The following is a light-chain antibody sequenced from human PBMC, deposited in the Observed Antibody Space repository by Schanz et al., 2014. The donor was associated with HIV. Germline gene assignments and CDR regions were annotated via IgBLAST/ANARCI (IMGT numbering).Light chain of an antibody. CDR1: SSDVGGYNY. CDR2: DVS. J-gene: IGLJ2*01. CDR3: AAWDDSLNGVV. V-gene: IGLV2-11*01. Sequence: QSVLTQPRSVSGSPGQSVAISCTGTSSDVGGYNYVSWYQQHPGEAPKVMIYDVSNRPSGVSNRFSGSKSGNTASLTISGLQPEDEADYYCAAWDDSLNGVVFGGGTKVTVL.